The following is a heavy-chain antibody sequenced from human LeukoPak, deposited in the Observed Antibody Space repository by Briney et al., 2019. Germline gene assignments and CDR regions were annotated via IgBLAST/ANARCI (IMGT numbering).Heavy chain of an antibody. CDR2: IYYSGST. V-gene: IGHV4-39*07. CDR1: GGSISSSSYY. Sequence: SETLSLTCTVSGGSISSSSYYWGWIRQPPGKGLEWIGSIYYSGSTYYNPSLKSRVTMSVDTSKNQFSLKLSSVTAADTAVYYCARGYSSSPVSDAFDIWGQGTMVTVSS. CDR3: ARGYSSSPVSDAFDI. J-gene: IGHJ3*02. D-gene: IGHD6-6*01.